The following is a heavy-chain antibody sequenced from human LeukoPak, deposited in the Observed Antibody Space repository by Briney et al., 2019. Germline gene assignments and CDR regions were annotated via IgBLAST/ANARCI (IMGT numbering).Heavy chain of an antibody. Sequence: PSETLSLTCADYGGSFSGYYWSWIRQTPGKGLEWSGEINQSGSTNYNPSLKRRVTISVDTAKNQFSLKLSSVTAADTAVYYCARSGSSSSQNWFDPWGQGTLVTVSS. J-gene: IGHJ5*02. CDR1: GGSFSGYY. CDR2: INQSGST. CDR3: ARSGSSSSQNWFDP. V-gene: IGHV4-34*01. D-gene: IGHD6-6*01.